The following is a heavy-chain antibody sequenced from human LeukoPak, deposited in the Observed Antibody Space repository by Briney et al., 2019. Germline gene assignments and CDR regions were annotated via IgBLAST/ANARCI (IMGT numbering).Heavy chain of an antibody. D-gene: IGHD2-15*01. V-gene: IGHV1-69*13. J-gene: IGHJ6*02. CDR1: GGTLSSFA. Sequence: SVKVSCKASGGTLSSFAISWVRQAPGHGLEWMGGIIPILGTPNYAQKFQGRVTITADESTNTAYMELSSLRPEDTAVYYCASRYCIAGNCHSTYYYYYVMDGWGQGTTVTVSS. CDR2: IIPILGTP. CDR3: ASRYCIAGNCHSTYYYYYVMDG.